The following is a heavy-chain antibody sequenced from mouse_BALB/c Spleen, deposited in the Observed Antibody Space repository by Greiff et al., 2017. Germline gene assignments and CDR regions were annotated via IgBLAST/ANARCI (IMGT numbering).Heavy chain of an antibody. Sequence: EVKLMESGGGLVQPGGSLKLSCAASGFTFSSYTMSWVRQTPEKRLEWVAYISNGGGSTYYPDTVKGRFTISRDNAKNTLYLQMSSLKSEDTAMYYCARHYYYGSSYIMDYWGQGTSVTVSS. CDR2: ISNGGGST. CDR3: ARHYYYGSSYIMDY. V-gene: IGHV5-12-2*01. J-gene: IGHJ4*01. CDR1: GFTFSSYT. D-gene: IGHD1-1*01.